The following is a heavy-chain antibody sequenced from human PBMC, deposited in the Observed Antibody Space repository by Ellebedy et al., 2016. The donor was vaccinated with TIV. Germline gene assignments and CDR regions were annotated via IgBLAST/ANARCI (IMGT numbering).Heavy chain of an antibody. CDR1: GGSISSDC. D-gene: IGHD3-9*01. CDR3: AGYSLTGSFGAAQFDS. J-gene: IGHJ4*02. Sequence: SETLSLTCTVSGGSISSDCWTWIRLPPGKGLEWIAWLCQSGSTNYNPSLRSRVFMSLDTSKNQFSLKLTSVTAADTAVYHCAGYSLTGSFGAAQFDSWGQGTLVTVSS. CDR2: LCQSGST. V-gene: IGHV4-59*04.